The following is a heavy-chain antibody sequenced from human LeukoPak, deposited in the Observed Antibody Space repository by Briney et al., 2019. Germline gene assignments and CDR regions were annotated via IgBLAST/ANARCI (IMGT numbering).Heavy chain of an antibody. CDR3: ARDPSIAAAGGWFDP. J-gene: IGHJ5*02. D-gene: IGHD6-13*01. CDR2: ISAYNGNT. Sequence: ASVKVSCKASGYTFTSYGISWVRQAPGQGLEGMGWISAYNGNTNYAQKPQGRVTMTTDTSTSTAYMELRSLRSDDTAVYYCARDPSIAAAGGWFDPWGQGTLVTVSS. CDR1: GYTFTSYG. V-gene: IGHV1-18*01.